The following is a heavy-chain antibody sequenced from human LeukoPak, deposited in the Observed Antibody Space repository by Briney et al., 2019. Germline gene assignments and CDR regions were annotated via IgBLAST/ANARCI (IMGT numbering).Heavy chain of an antibody. CDR3: ARGRGATVITYFDY. CDR2: ISPGEGDT. J-gene: IGHJ4*02. CDR1: GYTFTCYW. D-gene: IGHD4-23*01. V-gene: IGHV5-51*01. Sequence: GGGLQISFKSSGYTFTCYWIGWGRPMPGKGGEGMGIISPGEGDTRYSASFQGQVTISADKSIKNAYLQWGSLKASDTAMYYCARGRGATVITYFDYWGQGTLVTVSS.